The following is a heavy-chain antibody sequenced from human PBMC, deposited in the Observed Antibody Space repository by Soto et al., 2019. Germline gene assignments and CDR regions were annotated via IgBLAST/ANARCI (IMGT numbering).Heavy chain of an antibody. J-gene: IGHJ3*02. D-gene: IGHD3-22*01. CDR2: IYYSGST. CDR3: AREPITMIVHKKSFDI. CDR1: GGSISSGGYY. V-gene: IGHV4-31*03. Sequence: KTSETLSLTCTVSGGSISSGGYYWSWIRQHPGKGLEWIGYIYYSGSTYYNPSLKSRVTISVDTSKNQFSLKLSSVTAADTAVYYCAREPITMIVHKKSFDIWGQGTMVTVSS.